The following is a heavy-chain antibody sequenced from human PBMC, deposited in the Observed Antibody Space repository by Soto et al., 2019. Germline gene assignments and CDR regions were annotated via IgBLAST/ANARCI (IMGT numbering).Heavy chain of an antibody. CDR3: ARGRIF. CDR1: GGSFSGYY. CDR2: INHSGST. Sequence: SETLSLTCAVYGGSFSGYYWSWIRQPPGKGLEWIGEINHSGSTNYNPSLKSRVTISVDTSKNQFSLKLSSVTAADTAVYYCARGRIFWGQGTLVTVSS. J-gene: IGHJ4*02. V-gene: IGHV4-34*01.